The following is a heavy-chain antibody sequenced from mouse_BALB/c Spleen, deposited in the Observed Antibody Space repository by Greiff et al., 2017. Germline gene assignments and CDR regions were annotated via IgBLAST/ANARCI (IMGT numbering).Heavy chain of an antibody. CDR1: GYTFTSYW. V-gene: IGHV1-7*01. Sequence: VKLMESGAELAKPGASVKMSCKASGYTFTSYWMHWVKQRPGQGLEWIGYINPSTGYTEYNQKFKDKATLTADKSSSTAYMQLSSLTSEDSAVYYCARGRDFDYWGQGTTLTVSS. J-gene: IGHJ2*01. CDR2: INPSTGYT. CDR3: ARGRDFDY.